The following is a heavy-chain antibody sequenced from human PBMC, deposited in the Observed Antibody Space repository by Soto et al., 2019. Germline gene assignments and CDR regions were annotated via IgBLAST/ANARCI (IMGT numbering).Heavy chain of an antibody. CDR2: ISGSGGST. J-gene: IGHJ4*02. V-gene: IGHV3-23*01. Sequence: GGSLRLSCAASGFTFSSYAMSWVRQAPGKGLEWVSAISGSGGSTYYVDSVKGRFTISRDNSKNTLYLQMNSLRAEDTAVYYCAKEHEGIGYCSSTSCGHFDYWGQGTLVTVSS. CDR3: AKEHEGIGYCSSTSCGHFDY. CDR1: GFTFSSYA. D-gene: IGHD2-2*01.